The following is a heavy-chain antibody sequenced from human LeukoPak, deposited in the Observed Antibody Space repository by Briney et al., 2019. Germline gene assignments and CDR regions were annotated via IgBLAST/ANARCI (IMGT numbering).Heavy chain of an antibody. Sequence: ASVKVSCKASGYSFTGYYLHWVRQAPGQGVEWMGRINPNSGGPNFAQNFQGRVTMTRETSISTAYMELGRLRSDDTAMYYCARGSTVGATESLGFDYWGQGNPVTVSS. CDR1: GYSFTGYY. D-gene: IGHD1-26*01. J-gene: IGHJ4*02. V-gene: IGHV1-2*06. CDR3: ARGSTVGATESLGFDY. CDR2: INPNSGGP.